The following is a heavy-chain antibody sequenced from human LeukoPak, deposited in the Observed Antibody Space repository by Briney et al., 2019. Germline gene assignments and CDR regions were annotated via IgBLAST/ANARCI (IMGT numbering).Heavy chain of an antibody. CDR1: GYSFTSYW. D-gene: IGHD3-3*01. Sequence: GESLKISCKGSGYSFTSYWIGWVRQMPGKGLEWMGIIYPGDSDTRYSPSFQGQVTISADKSISTAYLQWSSLKASDTAMYYCARHNLVKRFLRSIGYYMDVWGKGTTVTVSS. CDR2: IYPGDSDT. V-gene: IGHV5-51*01. J-gene: IGHJ6*03. CDR3: ARHNLVKRFLRSIGYYMDV.